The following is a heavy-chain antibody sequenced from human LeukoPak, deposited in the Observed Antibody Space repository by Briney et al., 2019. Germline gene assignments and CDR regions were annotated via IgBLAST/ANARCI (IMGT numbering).Heavy chain of an antibody. Sequence: GGSLRLSCAASGFTFSSYSMNWVRQAPGKGLEWVSSISSSSSYIYYADSVKGRFTISGDNAKNSLNLHMNSLRAEDTAVYYCARDAYSSSTIGYWGQGTLVTVSS. J-gene: IGHJ4*02. V-gene: IGHV3-21*01. D-gene: IGHD6-13*01. CDR3: ARDAYSSSTIGY. CDR2: ISSSSSYI. CDR1: GFTFSSYS.